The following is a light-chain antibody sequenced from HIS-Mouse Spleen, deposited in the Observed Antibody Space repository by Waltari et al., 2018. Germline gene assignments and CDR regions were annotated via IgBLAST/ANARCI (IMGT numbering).Light chain of an antibody. CDR1: ALQKKY. V-gene: IGLV3-10*01. Sequence: SYELTQPPSVSVSPGQTARITCAGDALQKKYAHWYQQKSGQAPVLVIYEDSKRPAGIPERFSGSSSGTMATLTISGAQVEDEADYYCYSTDSSGNHRVFGGGTKLTVL. CDR2: EDS. CDR3: YSTDSSGNHRV. J-gene: IGLJ2*01.